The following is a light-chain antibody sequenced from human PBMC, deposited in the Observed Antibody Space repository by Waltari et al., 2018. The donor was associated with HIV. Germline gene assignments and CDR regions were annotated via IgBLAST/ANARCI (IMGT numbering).Light chain of an antibody. CDR3: QQRSNWPPVT. CDR1: QSVSSY. CDR2: DAA. V-gene: IGKV3-11*01. Sequence: EIVLTQSPATLSLCPGARATLSCRASQSVSSYLAWYQQKPGQAPRLLIYDAANRATGIPARFSGSGSGTDFTLTISSLEPEDFAVYYCQQRSNWPPVTFGQGTKVEIK. J-gene: IGKJ1*01.